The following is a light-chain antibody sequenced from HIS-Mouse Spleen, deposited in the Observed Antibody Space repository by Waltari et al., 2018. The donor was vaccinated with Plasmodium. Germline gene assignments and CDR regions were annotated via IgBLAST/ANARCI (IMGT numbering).Light chain of an antibody. CDR1: QSIGSS. J-gene: IGKJ1*01. CDR3: HQSSSLPWT. V-gene: IGKV6-21*01. CDR2: YAS. Sequence: EIVLTQSPDFQSVTPKEKVTITCRASQSIGSSLHWYQQKPSQSPKLLIKYASQSVSGVISRFSGIGSGTDVTLTSNSLEAEDAATYYCHQSSSLPWTFGQGTKVEIK.